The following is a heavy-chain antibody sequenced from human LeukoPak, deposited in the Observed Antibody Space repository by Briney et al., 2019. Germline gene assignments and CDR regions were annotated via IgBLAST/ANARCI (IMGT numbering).Heavy chain of an antibody. D-gene: IGHD5-18*01. CDR1: GYTFTSYG. J-gene: IGHJ4*02. CDR2: ISAYNGNT. V-gene: IGHV1-18*01. CDR3: AVEYFYTAMVID. Sequence: GASVKVSCKASGYTFTSYGISWVRQSPGQGLEWMGWISAYNGNTNYSQKFQGRVTITRDTSASTAYMELSSLRSEDTAVYYCAVEYFYTAMVIDWGQGTLVTVSS.